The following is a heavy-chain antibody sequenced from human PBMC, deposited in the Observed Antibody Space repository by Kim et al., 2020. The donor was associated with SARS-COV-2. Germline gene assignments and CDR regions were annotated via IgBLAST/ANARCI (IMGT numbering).Heavy chain of an antibody. D-gene: IGHD3-10*01. Sequence: SETLSLTCTVSGGSISSYYWSWIRQPPGKGLEWIGYIYYSGSTNYNPSLKSRVTISVDTSKNQFSLKLSSVTAADTAVYYCARWVPTMVIPKGGASAFDIWGQGTMVTVSS. J-gene: IGHJ3*02. CDR3: ARWVPTMVIPKGGASAFDI. CDR1: GGSISSYY. V-gene: IGHV4-59*01. CDR2: IYYSGST.